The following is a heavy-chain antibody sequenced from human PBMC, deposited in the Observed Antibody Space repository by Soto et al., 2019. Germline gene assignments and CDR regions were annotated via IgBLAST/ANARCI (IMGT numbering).Heavy chain of an antibody. CDR2: LNPNSGNT. Sequence: QVQLVQSGAEVKKPGASVKVSCKASGYMFSTYDINWVRQAPGQGLEWMGWLNPNSGNTGYAQKFQGRVTMTRNTSINTEYMELSSLGSDDTAVYYCARDHRYNWNDEGWFDPWGQGTLVTVSS. J-gene: IGHJ5*02. CDR3: ARDHRYNWNDEGWFDP. V-gene: IGHV1-8*01. CDR1: GYMFSTYD. D-gene: IGHD1-20*01.